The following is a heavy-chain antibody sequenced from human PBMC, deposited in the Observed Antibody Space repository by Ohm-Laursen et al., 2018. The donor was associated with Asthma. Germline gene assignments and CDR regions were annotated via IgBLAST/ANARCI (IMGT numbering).Heavy chain of an antibody. CDR3: AGTTTYYYDSSGRHGAFDI. CDR1: GFTFSSYA. Sequence: SSLRLSCAAPGFTFSSYAMHWVRQAPGKGLEWVAVISYDGSNKYYADSVKGRFTISRDNSKNTLYLQMNSLRAEDTAVYYCAGTTTYYYDSSGRHGAFDIWGQGTMVTVSS. D-gene: IGHD3-22*01. V-gene: IGHV3-30-3*01. J-gene: IGHJ3*02. CDR2: ISYDGSNK.